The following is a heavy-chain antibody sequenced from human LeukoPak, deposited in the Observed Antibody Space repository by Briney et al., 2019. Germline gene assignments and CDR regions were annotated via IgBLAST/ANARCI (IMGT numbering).Heavy chain of an antibody. CDR1: GYGFTSHW. J-gene: IGHJ4*02. D-gene: IGHD6-19*01. Sequence: GESLKISCKGSGYGFTSHWISWVRQMPGKAPEWMGRIDPSDSYVNYPTPFEGHVTISADKSASTAYLQWTSLQASDTAMYYCARHVHSSGWDVRKFHFDSWGQGTLVTVSS. V-gene: IGHV5-10-1*01. CDR2: IDPSDSYV. CDR3: ARHVHSSGWDVRKFHFDS.